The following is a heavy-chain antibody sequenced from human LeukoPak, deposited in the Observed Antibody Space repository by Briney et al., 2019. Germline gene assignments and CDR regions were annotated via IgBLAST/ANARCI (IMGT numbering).Heavy chain of an antibody. J-gene: IGHJ4*02. CDR3: AKAGTVDTAMAENYYFDY. Sequence: GGSLRLSCAASGFTFSTYAMSWVRQAPGKGLEWVSGIGWNSGSIGYADSVKGRFTISRDNAKNSLYLQMNSLRAEDTALYYCAKAGTVDTAMAENYYFDYWGQGTLVTVSS. D-gene: IGHD5-18*01. CDR2: IGWNSGSI. V-gene: IGHV3-9*01. CDR1: GFTFSTYA.